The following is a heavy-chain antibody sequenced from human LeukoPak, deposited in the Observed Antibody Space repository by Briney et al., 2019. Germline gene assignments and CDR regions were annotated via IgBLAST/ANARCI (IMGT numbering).Heavy chain of an antibody. CDR3: ARLGTYYDILTETNWFDP. CDR1: GGSISSSSYY. CDR2: IYYSGST. Sequence: SETLSLTCTVSGGSISSSSYYWGWIRQPPGKGLEWIGSIYYSGSTYYNPSLKSRVTISVDTSKNQFSLKLSSVTAADTAVYYCARLGTYYDILTETNWFDPWGQGTLVTVSS. J-gene: IGHJ5*02. D-gene: IGHD3-9*01. V-gene: IGHV4-39*07.